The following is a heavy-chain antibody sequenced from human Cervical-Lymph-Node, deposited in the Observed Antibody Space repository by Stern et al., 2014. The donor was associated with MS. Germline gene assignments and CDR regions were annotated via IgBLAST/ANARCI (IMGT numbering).Heavy chain of an antibody. D-gene: IGHD3-10*01. V-gene: IGHV1-69*01. J-gene: IGHJ4*02. CDR2: IVPISGTV. CDR3: ARGGSVSFSTPLDY. CDR1: GGTFSSFA. Sequence: VQLEESGAEVKKPGSSVKVSCKTSGGTFSSFALSWARQAPGQGLEWMGGIVPISGTVNYGQRFQGRVTFTADEASSTAYMALSSLTSEDTAVYYCARGGSVSFSTPLDYWGQGTLVTVSS.